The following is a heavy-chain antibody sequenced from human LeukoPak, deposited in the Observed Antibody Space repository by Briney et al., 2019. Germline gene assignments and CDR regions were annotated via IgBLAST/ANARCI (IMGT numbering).Heavy chain of an antibody. D-gene: IGHD3-9*01. J-gene: IGHJ4*02. CDR2: ISAYNGNT. V-gene: IGHV1-18*01. CDR1: GYTFTSYG. Sequence: ASVTVSCKASGYTFTSYGISWVRQAPGQGLEWMGWISAYNGNTNYAQKLQGRVTMTTDTSTSTAYMELRSLRSDDTAVYYCARDKWHDILTYYWGQGTLVTVSS. CDR3: ARDKWHDILTYY.